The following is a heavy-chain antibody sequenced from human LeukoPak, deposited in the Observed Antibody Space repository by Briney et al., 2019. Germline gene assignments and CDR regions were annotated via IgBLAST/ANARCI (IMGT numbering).Heavy chain of an antibody. V-gene: IGHV3-21*01. J-gene: IGHJ5*02. Sequence: GGSLRLSCAASGFTFSSYAMSWVRQAPGKGLEWVSAISSSSSYIYYADSVKGRFTISRDNAKNSLYLQMNSLRAEDTAVYYCASNDYVWGSYREGDNWFDPWGQGTLVTVSS. CDR2: ISSSSSYI. D-gene: IGHD3-16*02. CDR3: ASNDYVWGSYREGDNWFDP. CDR1: GFTFSSYA.